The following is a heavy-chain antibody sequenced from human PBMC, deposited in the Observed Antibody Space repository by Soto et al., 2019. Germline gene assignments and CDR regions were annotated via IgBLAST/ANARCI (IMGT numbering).Heavy chain of an antibody. CDR2: ISSGSSTI. J-gene: IGHJ6*03. CDR1: GISFSTYA. V-gene: IGHV3-48*01. CDR3: AVDFYYMDV. Sequence: GGSLRLSCAASGISFSTYAMNWVRQAPGKGLEWVSYISSGSSTIYYAESVKGRFTISRDNAKKSLFLQMNSLRAEDTAVYHCAVDFYYMDVWGKGTTVTVSS.